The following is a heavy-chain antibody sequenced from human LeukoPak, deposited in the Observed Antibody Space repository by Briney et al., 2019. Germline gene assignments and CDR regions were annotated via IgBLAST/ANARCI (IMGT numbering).Heavy chain of an antibody. CDR1: GFTFSSYW. CDR2: MNQDGDKK. V-gene: IGHV3-7*01. D-gene: IGHD6-19*01. J-gene: IGHJ4*02. CDR3: ARAGSGSYVGYYFDY. Sequence: GGSLRLSCAVSGFTFSSYWMTWVRQAPGKGLEWVANMNQDGDKKYYVDSVEGRVTISRDNAKNLVFLQMNNLRGEDTAVYHCARAGSGSYVGYYFDYWGQGALVTVSS.